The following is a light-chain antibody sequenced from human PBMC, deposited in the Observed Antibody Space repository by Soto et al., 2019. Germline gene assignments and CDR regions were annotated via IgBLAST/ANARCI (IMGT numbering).Light chain of an antibody. CDR2: EVR. CDR3: CAYAGRYTLI. CDR1: MRDVGAYNL. J-gene: IGLJ2*01. Sequence: QSALTQPASVSGSPGQSITISCAGTMRDVGAYNLVSWYQQHPGRAPQLIIYEVRNRPSGISFRFSGSKSGNTASLTISGLQAEDEGDYYCCAYAGRYTLIFGGGTKLTVL. V-gene: IGLV2-23*02.